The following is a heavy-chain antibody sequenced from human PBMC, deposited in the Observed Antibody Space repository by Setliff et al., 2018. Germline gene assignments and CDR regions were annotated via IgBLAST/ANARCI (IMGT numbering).Heavy chain of an antibody. V-gene: IGHV4-39*01. J-gene: IGHJ3*01. Sequence: GGSIRSSYYYWGWIRQPPGKGLEWIGSIYYNGSTHFNPSLKSRVAISVDTSKNLLSLRVNSVTATDTAVYYCARPLEESFGGVRDSDAFDVWGQGTMVTVSS. CDR1: GGSIRSSYYY. CDR3: ARPLEESFGGVRDSDAFDV. D-gene: IGHD3-16*01. CDR2: IYYNGST.